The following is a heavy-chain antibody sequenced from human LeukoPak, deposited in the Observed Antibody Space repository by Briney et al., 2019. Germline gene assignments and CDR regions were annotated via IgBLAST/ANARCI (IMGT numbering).Heavy chain of an antibody. D-gene: IGHD3-3*01. CDR3: ARTYFDFWSGRNYFDF. CDR1: GGSMTDYH. V-gene: IGHV4-59*01. Sequence: SATVSLTCTVSGGSMTDYHWSWIRQPPGKGLEWIGYIFYSGSINYNPSLKSRITMSVDTSKNQFSLKVKSVTAADTAVYYCARTYFDFWSGRNYFDFWGHGSLVIVSS. J-gene: IGHJ4*01. CDR2: IFYSGSI.